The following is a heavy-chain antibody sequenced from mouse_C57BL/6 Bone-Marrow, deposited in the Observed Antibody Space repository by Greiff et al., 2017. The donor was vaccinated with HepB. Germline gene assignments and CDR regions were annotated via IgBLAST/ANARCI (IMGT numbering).Heavy chain of an antibody. Sequence: VKLVESGAELARPGASVKLSCKASGYTFTSYGISWVKQRTGQGLEWIGEIYPRSGNTYYNEKFKGKATLTADKSSSTAYMELRSLTSEDSAVYFCARPLLYLAYWGQGTLVTVSA. CDR1: GYTFTSYG. V-gene: IGHV1-81*01. CDR2: IYPRSGNT. D-gene: IGHD2-12*01. J-gene: IGHJ3*01. CDR3: ARPLLYLAY.